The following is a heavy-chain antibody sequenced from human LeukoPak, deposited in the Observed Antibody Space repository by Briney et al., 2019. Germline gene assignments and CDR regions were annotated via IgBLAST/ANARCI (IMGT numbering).Heavy chain of an antibody. CDR1: GGSIGRYY. CDR3: ARSLDWSFNYFDP. J-gene: IGHJ5*01. D-gene: IGHD3-9*01. CDR2: VYYTGTT. V-gene: IGHV4-59*01. Sequence: SETLSLTCNVSGGSIGRYYWSWIRQSPGKGLEWLAYVYYTGTTNYNPSLGSRVSVSVDTPKNQFSLILSSVTAADTAVYYCARSLDWSFNYFDPWGQGSQVTVSS.